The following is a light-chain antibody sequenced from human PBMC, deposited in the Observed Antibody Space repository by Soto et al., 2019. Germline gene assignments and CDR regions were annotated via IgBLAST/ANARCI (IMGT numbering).Light chain of an antibody. Sequence: QSALTQPASVSGSPGQSITISCTGTSSDVGSYNLVSWYQQHPGNAPKLMIYEGSKPPSGVSDRFSGSKSGNTASLTISGLQDEDEADYFCCSYAGASTYVFGSGTQLTVL. V-gene: IGLV2-23*01. CDR1: SSDVGSYNL. CDR2: EGS. J-gene: IGLJ1*01. CDR3: CSYAGASTYV.